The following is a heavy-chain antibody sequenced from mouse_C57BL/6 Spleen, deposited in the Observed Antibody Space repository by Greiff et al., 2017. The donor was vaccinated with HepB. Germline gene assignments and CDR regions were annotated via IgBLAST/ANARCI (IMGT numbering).Heavy chain of an antibody. CDR1: GYTFTDYN. J-gene: IGHJ2*01. CDR3: AKLTAYYFDY. V-gene: IGHV1-22*01. CDR2: INPNNGGT. D-gene: IGHD4-1*01. Sequence: VQLQQSGPELVKPGASVKMSCKASGYTFTDYNMHWVKQSHGKSLEWIGYINPNNGGTSYNQKFKGKATLTVNKSSSTAYMELRSLTSEESAVYYCAKLTAYYFDYWGQGTTLTVSS.